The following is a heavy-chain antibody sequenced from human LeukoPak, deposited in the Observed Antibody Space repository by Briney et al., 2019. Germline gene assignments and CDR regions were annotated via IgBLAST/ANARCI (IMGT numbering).Heavy chain of an antibody. J-gene: IGHJ5*02. D-gene: IGHD3-10*01. V-gene: IGHV4-59*01. CDR2: IYYSGST. CDR1: GGSISGYY. Sequence: SETLSLTCTVSGGSISGYYWSWIRQPPGKGLEWIGCIYYSGSTNYNPSLRSRVTISVDASKNQFSLKLNSVTAADTAVYYCARRGYYGSGNWFDPWGQGTLVTVSS. CDR3: ARRGYYGSGNWFDP.